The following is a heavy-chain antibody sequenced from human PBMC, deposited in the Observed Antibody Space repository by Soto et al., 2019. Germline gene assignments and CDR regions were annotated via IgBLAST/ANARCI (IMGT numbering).Heavy chain of an antibody. D-gene: IGHD6-6*01. Sequence: SETLSLTCTVSGGSISSYYWSWIRQPPGKGLEWIGYIYYSGSTNYNPSLKSRVTISVDTSKNQFSLKLSSVTAADTAVYYCARDRGSSSAGLQYYYYYYGMDVWGQGTTVTVSS. CDR1: GGSISSYY. CDR3: ARDRGSSSAGLQYYYYYYGMDV. CDR2: IYYSGST. J-gene: IGHJ6*02. V-gene: IGHV4-59*01.